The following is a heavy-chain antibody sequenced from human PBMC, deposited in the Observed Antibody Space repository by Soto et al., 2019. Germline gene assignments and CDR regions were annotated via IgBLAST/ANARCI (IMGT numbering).Heavy chain of an antibody. D-gene: IGHD4-17*01. V-gene: IGHV3-73*01. CDR2: IRSKANSYAT. CDR1: GITFSGSA. J-gene: IGHJ5*01. CDR3: TRPGGYGDYDS. Sequence: EVQLVESGGGLVQPGGSLKLSCAASGITFSGSAMHWVRQASGKGLEWVGRIRSKANSYATAYAASVKGRFTISRDDSKHTAYLQMNSLKTEDTAVYYCTRPGGYGDYDSWGQGTLVTVSS.